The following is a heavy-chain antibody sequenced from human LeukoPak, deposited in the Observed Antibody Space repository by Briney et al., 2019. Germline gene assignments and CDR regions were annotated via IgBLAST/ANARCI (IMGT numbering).Heavy chain of an antibody. V-gene: IGHV4-61*02. CDR2: AYDAGST. D-gene: IGHD6-19*01. CDR1: GDSISACNYY. CDR3: ARIVGGEGYGSGWYEY. J-gene: IGHJ4*02. Sequence: TLSLTCTVSGDSISACNYYWSWIPQPAGKGLEWVGRAYDAGSTWHSPSLKDRVTISIDTSKTQFLVNHNLVTAAATADYFCARIVGGEGYGSGWYEYWGPGILVTVSS.